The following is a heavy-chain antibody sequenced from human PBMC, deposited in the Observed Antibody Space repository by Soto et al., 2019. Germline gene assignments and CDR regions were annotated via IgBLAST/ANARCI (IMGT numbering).Heavy chain of an antibody. CDR1: GGSFSGYY. J-gene: IGHJ4*02. Sequence: SETLSLTCAVYGGSFSGYYWSWIRQPPGKGLEWIGEINYSGSTNYNPSLKSRVTISVDTSKNPFSLKLSSVTAAATAVYYCARHSNEYRKSLDYWGQGTLVTVSS. CDR2: INYSGST. CDR3: ARHSNEYRKSLDY. D-gene: IGHD6-13*01. V-gene: IGHV4-34*01.